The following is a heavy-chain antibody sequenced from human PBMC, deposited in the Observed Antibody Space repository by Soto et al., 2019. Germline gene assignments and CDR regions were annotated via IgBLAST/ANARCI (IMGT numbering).Heavy chain of an antibody. D-gene: IGHD1-1*01. Sequence: GGSLSLSCAASGFTFSSYSMNWVRQAPGKGLEWVSYISSSSSTIYYADSVKGRFTISRDNAKNSLYLQMNSLRDEDTAVYYCARPLSWNHYSGMDVWGQGTTVTVSS. CDR1: GFTFSSYS. V-gene: IGHV3-48*02. CDR3: ARPLSWNHYSGMDV. CDR2: ISSSSSTI. J-gene: IGHJ6*02.